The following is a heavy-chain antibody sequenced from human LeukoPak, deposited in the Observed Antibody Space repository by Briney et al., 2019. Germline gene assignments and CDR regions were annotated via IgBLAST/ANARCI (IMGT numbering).Heavy chain of an antibody. J-gene: IGHJ4*02. V-gene: IGHV3-30*02. CDR2: IRSDGSDK. D-gene: IGHD4-17*01. Sequence: GGSLRLSCAASGFTFSSYSMNWVRQAPGKGLEWLAFIRSDGSDKFYADSVKGRFTISRDNSKNTLYLQMSSLRPDDTAVYYCACILTTSNPIDYWGQGTLVTVSS. CDR1: GFTFSSYS. CDR3: ACILTTSNPIDY.